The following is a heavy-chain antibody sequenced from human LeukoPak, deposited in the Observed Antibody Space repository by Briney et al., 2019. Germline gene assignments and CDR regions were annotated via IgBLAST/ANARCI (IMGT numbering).Heavy chain of an antibody. CDR1: GFTFSSYA. D-gene: IGHD5-12*01. J-gene: IGHJ4*02. Sequence: GGSLRLSCAASGFTFSSYAMSWVRQAPGKGLEWVASISGSGGSTYYADSVKGRFTISRDNSKNTLYLQMNSLRAEDTAVYYCAKGRGYSGYDSYFDYWGQGTLVTVSS. V-gene: IGHV3-23*01. CDR2: ISGSGGST. CDR3: AKGRGYSGYDSYFDY.